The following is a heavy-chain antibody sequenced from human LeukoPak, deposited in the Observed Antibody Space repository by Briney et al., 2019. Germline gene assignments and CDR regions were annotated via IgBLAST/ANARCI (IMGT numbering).Heavy chain of an antibody. D-gene: IGHD1-26*01. CDR3: ARDETRVGALDY. CDR1: GFTFSSYG. CDR2: IRYDGSNK. J-gene: IGHJ4*02. Sequence: PGGSLRLSCAASGFTFSSYGVHWVRQAPGKGLEWVAFIRYDGSNKYYADSVKGRFTISRDNSKNTLYLQMNSLRAEDTAVYYCARDETRVGALDYWGQGTLVTVSS. V-gene: IGHV3-30*02.